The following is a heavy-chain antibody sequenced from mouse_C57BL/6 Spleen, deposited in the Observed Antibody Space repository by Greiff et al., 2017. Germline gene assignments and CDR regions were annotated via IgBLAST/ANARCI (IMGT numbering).Heavy chain of an antibody. CDR1: GYTFTSYW. Sequence: QVQLQQPGAELVMPGASVKLSCKASGYTFTSYWMPWVKQRPGQGLEWIGEIDPSDSYTNYNQKFKGKSTLTVDKSSSTAYMQLSSLTSEDSAVYYCARRFLYAMDYWGQGTSVTVSS. J-gene: IGHJ4*01. CDR3: ARRFLYAMDY. CDR2: IDPSDSYT. V-gene: IGHV1-69*01.